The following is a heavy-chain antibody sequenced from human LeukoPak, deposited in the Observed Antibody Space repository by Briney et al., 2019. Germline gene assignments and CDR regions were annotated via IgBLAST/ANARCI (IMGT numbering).Heavy chain of an antibody. CDR1: GFTFSSYA. D-gene: IGHD5-18*01. J-gene: IGHJ4*02. V-gene: IGHV3-23*01. CDR3: AKGTDSYGRRTSFDY. Sequence: GGSLRLSCAASGFTFSSYAMSWVRQAPGKGLEWVSAISGSGGSTYYADSVKDRFTISRDNSKNTLYLQMNSLRAEDTAVYYCAKGTDSYGRRTSFDYWGQGTLVTVSS. CDR2: ISGSGGST.